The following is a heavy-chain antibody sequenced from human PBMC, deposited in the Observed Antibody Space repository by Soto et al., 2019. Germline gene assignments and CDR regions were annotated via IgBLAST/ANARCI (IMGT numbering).Heavy chain of an antibody. Sequence: GGSLRLSCAGSGFTFSNYAISWVRQAPGKGLEWVSTTRTNGEYTYYADSVKGRFTVSRDNSQNSLSLEMSSLRAEDTAVYYCAKESMSVAVSASRVYGMDVWGQGTTVTVSS. V-gene: IGHV3-23*01. D-gene: IGHD6-6*01. J-gene: IGHJ6*02. CDR3: AKESMSVAVSASRVYGMDV. CDR1: GFTFSNYA. CDR2: TRTNGEYT.